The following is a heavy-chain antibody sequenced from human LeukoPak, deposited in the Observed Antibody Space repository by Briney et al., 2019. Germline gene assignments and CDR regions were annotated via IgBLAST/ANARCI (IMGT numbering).Heavy chain of an antibody. CDR1: GFTFSSYD. J-gene: IGHJ4*02. Sequence: GGSLRLSCAASGFTFSSYDMNWVRQAPGEGLDWVSYISSSSSTIYYADSVKGRFTISRDNAKNSLYLQMNSLRDEDTAVYYCARKYGSGTSGFDYWGQGTLVTVSS. CDR2: ISSSSSTI. V-gene: IGHV3-48*02. D-gene: IGHD3-10*01. CDR3: ARKYGSGTSGFDY.